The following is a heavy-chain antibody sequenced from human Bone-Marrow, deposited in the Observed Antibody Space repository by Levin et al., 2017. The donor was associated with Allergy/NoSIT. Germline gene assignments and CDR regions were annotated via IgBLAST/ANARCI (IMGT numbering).Heavy chain of an antibody. V-gene: IGHV1-2*02. J-gene: IGHJ4*02. CDR2: INPNSGGT. D-gene: IGHD3-10*01. CDR1: GYTFTGYY. Sequence: GESLKISCKASGYTFTGYYMHWVRQAPGQGLEWMGWINPNSGGTNYAQKFQGRVTMTRDTSISTAYMELSRLRSDDTAVYYCARDSNPLRRITMATCYWGQGTLVTVSS. CDR3: ARDSNPLRRITMATCY.